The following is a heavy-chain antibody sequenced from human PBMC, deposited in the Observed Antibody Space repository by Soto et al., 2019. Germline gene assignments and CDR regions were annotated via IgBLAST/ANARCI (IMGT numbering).Heavy chain of an antibody. CDR3: ARTNRIHDAFDI. V-gene: IGHV3-48*01. CDR1: GFTFSSND. CDR2: ISSSSSPI. J-gene: IGHJ3*02. D-gene: IGHD2-15*01. Sequence: EVQLVESGGGLVQPGGSLRLSCAAAGFTFSSNDMNWVRQAPGKGLEWVSYISSSSSPIYYADSVRGRFTISRDNAKNSLYLQMNSLRAEDTAVYYCARTNRIHDAFDIWGQGTMVTVSS.